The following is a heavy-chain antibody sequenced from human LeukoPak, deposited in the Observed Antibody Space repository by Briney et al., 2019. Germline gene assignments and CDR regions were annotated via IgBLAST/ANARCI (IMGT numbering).Heavy chain of an antibody. D-gene: IGHD5-24*01. CDR3: ARGAGYNYPVGY. CDR1: GFTVSSNY. V-gene: IGHV3-66*02. CDR2: IYSGGSK. J-gene: IGHJ4*02. Sequence: QPGGSLRLSCAASGFTVSSNYMSWVRQAPGKGLEWVSVIYSGGSKYYPDSAKGRFTISRDNSKNRLYLQMNSLRAEDTAVYYCARGAGYNYPVGYWGQGTLVTVSS.